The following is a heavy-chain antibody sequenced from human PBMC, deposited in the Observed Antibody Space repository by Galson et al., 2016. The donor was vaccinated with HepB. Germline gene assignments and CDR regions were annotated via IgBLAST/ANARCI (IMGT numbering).Heavy chain of an antibody. V-gene: IGHV3-23*01. CDR3: ARERSSTYYSYGMDV. J-gene: IGHJ6*02. Sequence: SLRLSCAASGFTFSTYGMSWVRQAPGKGLECVSGFTGVGDKTYYAESVKGRFTSSRDNSKNSLYLQMNSLRSEDAALYYCARERSSTYYSYGMDVWGQGTTVTVSS. CDR2: FTGVGDKT. CDR1: GFTFSTYG. D-gene: IGHD1-26*01.